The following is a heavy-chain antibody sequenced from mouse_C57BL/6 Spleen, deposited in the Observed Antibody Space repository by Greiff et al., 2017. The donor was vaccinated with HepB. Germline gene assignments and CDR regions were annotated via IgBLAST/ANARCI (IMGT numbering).Heavy chain of an antibody. CDR2: IWSGGST. Sequence: VKLVESGPGLVQPSQSLSITCTVSGFSLTSYGVHWVRQSPGKGLEWLGVIWSGGSTDYNAAFISRLSISKDNSKSQVFFKMNSLQADDTAIYYCARNRGYGKDYAMDYWGQGTSVTVSS. J-gene: IGHJ4*01. V-gene: IGHV2-2*01. D-gene: IGHD2-1*01. CDR1: GFSLTSYG. CDR3: ARNRGYGKDYAMDY.